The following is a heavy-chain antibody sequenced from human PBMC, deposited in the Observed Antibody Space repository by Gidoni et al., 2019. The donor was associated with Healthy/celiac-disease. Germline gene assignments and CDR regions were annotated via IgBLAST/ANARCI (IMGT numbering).Heavy chain of an antibody. D-gene: IGHD6-6*01. CDR1: GFTFSSYG. V-gene: IGHV3-30*02. CDR2: RRYDGSNK. J-gene: IGHJ4*02. Sequence: QVPLAESVVGLVEPVVSLCLTCIASGFTFSSYGTHWVPQAPGKGLEWVTFRRYDGSNKYYADSVKGRFTIARDNSKNALYLQMNSLRAEDTTVYYCAKASSEPAPFDYWGQGTLVTVSS. CDR3: AKASSEPAPFDY.